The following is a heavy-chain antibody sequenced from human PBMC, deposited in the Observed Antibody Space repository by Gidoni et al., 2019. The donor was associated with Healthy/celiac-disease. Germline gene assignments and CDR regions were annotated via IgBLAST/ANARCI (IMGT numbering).Heavy chain of an antibody. D-gene: IGHD3-16*01. CDR3: ARDPGTYTFGSFDF. CDR2: IYDTGTI. J-gene: IGHJ4*02. Sequence: QVQMQESGPRLVKPSQTLSLTCTVSGGSIGRATRYWNWIRHHPGTGLEWIGYIYDTGTIYYNPSLKSRVTMSLDTSKNQFSLKLNSVTAADTAVYYCARDPGTYTFGSFDFWGPGAQVTVSS. CDR1: GGSIGRATRY. V-gene: IGHV4-31*03.